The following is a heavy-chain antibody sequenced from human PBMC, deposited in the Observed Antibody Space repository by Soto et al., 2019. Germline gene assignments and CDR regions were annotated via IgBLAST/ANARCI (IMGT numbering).Heavy chain of an antibody. D-gene: IGHD4-17*01. CDR1: GGSISRYY. V-gene: IGHV4-59*08. Sequence: QVQLPESGPGLVKPSETLSLTCTVSGGSISRYYWSWIRQPPGKGLEWIGYIYYSGSTNYNPSLMSRVTISVDTSKNQFSLKLSSVTAAGTAVYYCARRYGDCFDYWGQGTLVTVSS. CDR2: IYYSGST. J-gene: IGHJ4*02. CDR3: ARRYGDCFDY.